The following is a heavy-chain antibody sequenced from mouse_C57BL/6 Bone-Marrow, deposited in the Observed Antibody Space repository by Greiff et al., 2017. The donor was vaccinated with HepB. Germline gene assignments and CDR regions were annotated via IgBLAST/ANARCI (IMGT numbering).Heavy chain of an antibody. J-gene: IGHJ1*03. D-gene: IGHD1-1*01. V-gene: IGHV5-17*01. CDR3: AYGSSPYWYFDV. CDR1: GFTFSDYG. CDR2: ISSGSSTI. Sequence: EVKVEESGGGLVKPGGSLKLSCAASGFTFSDYGMHWVRQAPEKGLEWVAYISSGSSTIYYADTVKGRFTISRDNAKNTLFLQMTSLRSEDTAMYYCAYGSSPYWYFDVWGTGTTVTVSS.